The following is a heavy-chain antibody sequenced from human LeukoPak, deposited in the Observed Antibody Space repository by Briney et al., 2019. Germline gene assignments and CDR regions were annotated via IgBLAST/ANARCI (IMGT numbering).Heavy chain of an antibody. D-gene: IGHD1-26*01. CDR3: AKDGGGVGATFEY. CDR1: GFTFKNYG. CDR2: ISHDGGKK. V-gene: IGHV3-30*18. J-gene: IGHJ4*02. Sequence: GGSLRLSCAASGFTFKNYGMNWVRQAPGKGLEWVAIISHDGGKKYYGDSVKGRFTISRDNSKNTLFLQMNSLRSDDTAEYYCAKDGGGVGATFEYWGQGTLVTVSS.